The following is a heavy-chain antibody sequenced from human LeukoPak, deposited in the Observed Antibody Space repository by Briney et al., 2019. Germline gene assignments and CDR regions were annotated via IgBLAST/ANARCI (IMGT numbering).Heavy chain of an antibody. CDR2: IYYSGST. V-gene: IGHV4-31*03. CDR3: ARPHESNDAFDI. J-gene: IGHJ3*02. CDR1: GGSISSGGYY. Sequence: TSQTLSLTCTVSGGSISSGGYYWSWIRQHPGKGLEWIGYIYYSGSTYYNPSLKSRVTISVDTSKNQFSLKLSSVTAADTAVYYCARPHESNDAFDIWGQGTMVTVSS.